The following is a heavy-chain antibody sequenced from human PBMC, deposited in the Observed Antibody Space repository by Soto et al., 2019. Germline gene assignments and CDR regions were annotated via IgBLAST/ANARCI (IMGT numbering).Heavy chain of an antibody. J-gene: IGHJ4*02. Sequence: GGSLRLSCLGPGFIFSNNGMHWVRQTPGKGLEWVAFMSYDGSDTFYADSVKGRFTISRDNSKNTLFLHMSNLRAEDTAMYYCTIVRVADSALDHWGQGTLVTVSS. CDR1: GFIFSNNG. V-gene: IGHV3-30*02. D-gene: IGHD3-10*02. CDR2: MSYDGSDT. CDR3: TIVRVADSALDH.